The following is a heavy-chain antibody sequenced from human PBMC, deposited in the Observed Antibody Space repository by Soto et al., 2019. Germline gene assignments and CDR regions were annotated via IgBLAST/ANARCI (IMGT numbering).Heavy chain of an antibody. J-gene: IGHJ6*02. D-gene: IGHD2-15*01. Sequence: GASVKVSCKASGYTFTSYGISWVRQAPGQGLEWMGWISAYNGNTNYAQKLQGRVTMTTDTSTSTAYMELRSLGSDDTAVYYCARARGQYHYYYGMDVWGQGTTVTVSS. CDR2: ISAYNGNT. V-gene: IGHV1-18*01. CDR1: GYTFTSYG. CDR3: ARARGQYHYYYGMDV.